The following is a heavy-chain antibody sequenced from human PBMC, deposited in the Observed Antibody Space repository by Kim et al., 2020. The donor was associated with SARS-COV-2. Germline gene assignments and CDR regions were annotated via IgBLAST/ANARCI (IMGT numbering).Heavy chain of an antibody. J-gene: IGHJ4*02. D-gene: IGHD3-3*01. V-gene: IGHV4-59*01. CDR3: ARDGDFYDFWSGYVDY. Sequence: PSLQSRLIISIDTSKNQFSLKLSSVTAADTAVYYCARDGDFYDFWSGYVDYWGQGTLVTVSS.